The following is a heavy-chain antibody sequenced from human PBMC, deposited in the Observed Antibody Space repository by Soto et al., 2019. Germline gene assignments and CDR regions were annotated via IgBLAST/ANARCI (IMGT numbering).Heavy chain of an antibody. J-gene: IGHJ5*02. CDR1: GFTFDSYA. D-gene: IGHD1-1*01. V-gene: IGHV3-30-3*01. Sequence: QVQLVESGGGVVQPGRSLRLSCAASGFTFDSYAMHWVRQAPGKGLEWVAVISFDGGNQYYADSVKGRFTFSRDNSKKTLDLQMNSLRGDHTAVYYCARGDGFGTVGNWFDPWGQGTLVTVSS. CDR2: ISFDGGNQ. CDR3: ARGDGFGTVGNWFDP.